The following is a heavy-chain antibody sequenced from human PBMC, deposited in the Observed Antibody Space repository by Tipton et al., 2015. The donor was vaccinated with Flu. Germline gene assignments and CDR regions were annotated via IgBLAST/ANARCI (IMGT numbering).Heavy chain of an antibody. CDR3: AREGRREQLALDY. J-gene: IGHJ4*02. Sequence: LTCTVSGGSISSSSYYWGWIRQPPGKGLEWIGSIYYSGSTYYNPSLKSRVTISVDTSKNQFSLKLSSVTAADTAVYYCAREGRREQLALDYWGQGTLVTVSS. CDR1: GGSISSSSYY. CDR2: IYYSGST. V-gene: IGHV4-39*07. D-gene: IGHD6-6*01.